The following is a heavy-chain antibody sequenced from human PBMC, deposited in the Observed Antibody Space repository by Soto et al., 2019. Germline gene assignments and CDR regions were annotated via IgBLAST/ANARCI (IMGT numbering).Heavy chain of an antibody. J-gene: IGHJ4*02. V-gene: IGHV3-30*18. CDR3: AKAGHSGSYYVPFDY. CDR2: ISYDGSNK. D-gene: IGHD1-26*01. Sequence: QVQLVESGGGVVQPGRSLRLSCVVSGCTFSTYGMHWVRQAPGKGLEWVAVISYDGSNKYYADSVKGRFTISRDNSKNTLYLQMNSRRPEDTAVYYCAKAGHSGSYYVPFDYWGQGTLVTVSS. CDR1: GCTFSTYG.